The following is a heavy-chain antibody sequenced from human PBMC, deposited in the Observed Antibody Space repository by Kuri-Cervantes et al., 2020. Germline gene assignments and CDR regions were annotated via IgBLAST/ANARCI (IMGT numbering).Heavy chain of an antibody. CDR3: ARDSSGWYGWFDP. Sequence: ASVKVSCKASGGTFSSYAISWVRQAPGQGLEWMGWMNPNSGNTGYAQKFQGRVTMTRNTSISTAYMELSSLRSEDTAVYYCARDSSGWYGWFDPWGQGTLVTVSS. V-gene: IGHV1-8*02. J-gene: IGHJ5*02. D-gene: IGHD6-19*01. CDR2: MNPNSGNT. CDR1: GGTFSSYA.